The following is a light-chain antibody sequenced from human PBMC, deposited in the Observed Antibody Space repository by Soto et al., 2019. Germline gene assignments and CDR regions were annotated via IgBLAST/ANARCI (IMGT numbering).Light chain of an antibody. CDR1: QSISSW. CDR3: QQYNSYPIT. CDR2: DAS. Sequence: DIQMTQSPSTLSASVGDRVTINCRASQSISSWLAWYQQKPGKAPKLLIYDASSLESGVPSRFSGSGSRTEFTLTISSLQPDDFATYYCQQYNSYPITFGQGTRLEIK. V-gene: IGKV1-5*01. J-gene: IGKJ5*01.